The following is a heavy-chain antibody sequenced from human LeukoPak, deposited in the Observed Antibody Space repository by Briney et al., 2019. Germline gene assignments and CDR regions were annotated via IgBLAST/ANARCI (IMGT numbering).Heavy chain of an antibody. CDR1: GFTFSSCS. CDR3: ARPSPTLYVYCSGGSCGMDV. Sequence: GGSLRLSCAASGFTFSSCSMNWVRQAPGKGLEWVSSISSSSSYIYYADSVKGRFTISRDNAKNSLYLQMNSLRAEDTAVYYCARPSPTLYVYCSGGSCGMDVWGQGTTVTVSS. V-gene: IGHV3-21*01. J-gene: IGHJ6*02. D-gene: IGHD2-15*01. CDR2: ISSSSSYI.